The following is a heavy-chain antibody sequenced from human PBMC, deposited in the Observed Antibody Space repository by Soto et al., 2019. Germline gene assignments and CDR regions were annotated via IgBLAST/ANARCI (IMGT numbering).Heavy chain of an antibody. J-gene: IGHJ4*01. CDR2: IYHGGTT. V-gene: IGHV4-38-2*02. CDR3: AKAYVMVVAGSTFDY. Sequence: SETLSLTCTVSGYSISSGSYWGWIRQPPGKGPKWIASIYHGGTTFYNPSLKSRVTVSVDKSNNQFSLKLRSVTAADTAVYYCAKAYVMVVAGSTFDYWGHGTLVTVSS. CDR1: GYSISSGSY. D-gene: IGHD6-19*01.